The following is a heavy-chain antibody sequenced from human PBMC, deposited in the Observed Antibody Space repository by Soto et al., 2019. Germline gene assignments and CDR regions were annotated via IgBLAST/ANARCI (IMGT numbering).Heavy chain of an antibody. D-gene: IGHD2-15*01. CDR3: ARIYCSGGSCYGNYFDY. Sequence: QITLKESGPTLVKPTQTLTLTCTFSGFSLSTSGVGVGWIRQSPGKALEWLALIYWDDDKRYSPSLKRRLTITKVSSKNQVVLTMTNMDPVDKATYYCARIYCSGGSCYGNYFDYWGQGTLVTVSS. CDR1: GFSLSTSGVG. J-gene: IGHJ4*02. V-gene: IGHV2-5*02. CDR2: IYWDDDK.